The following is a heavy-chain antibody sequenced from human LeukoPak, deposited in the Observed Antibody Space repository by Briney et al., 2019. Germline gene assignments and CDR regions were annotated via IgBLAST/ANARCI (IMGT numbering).Heavy chain of an antibody. Sequence: GGSLRLSCAASGFTFSSYGMHWVRQAPGKGLEWVAVISYDGSNKYYADSVKGRFTISRDNSKNTLYLQMNSLRAEDTAVYYCARMAVAATRDAFDIWGQGTMVTVSS. CDR1: GFTFSSYG. J-gene: IGHJ3*02. D-gene: IGHD2-15*01. V-gene: IGHV3-30*03. CDR3: ARMAVAATRDAFDI. CDR2: ISYDGSNK.